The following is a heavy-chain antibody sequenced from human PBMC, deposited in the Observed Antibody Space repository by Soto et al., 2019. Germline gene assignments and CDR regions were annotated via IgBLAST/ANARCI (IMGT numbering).Heavy chain of an antibody. Sequence: ASVNFSCKASGYTFTSYGISWVRQAPGQGLEWMGWISAYNGNTNYAQKLQGRVTMTTDTSTSTAYMELRSLRSDDTAVYYCARASGYSSSWSPYFDYWGQGTLVTVSS. J-gene: IGHJ4*02. V-gene: IGHV1-18*04. CDR1: GYTFTSYG. D-gene: IGHD6-13*01. CDR3: ARASGYSSSWSPYFDY. CDR2: ISAYNGNT.